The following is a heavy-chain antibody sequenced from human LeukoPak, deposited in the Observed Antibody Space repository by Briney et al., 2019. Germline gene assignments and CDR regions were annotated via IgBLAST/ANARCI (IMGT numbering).Heavy chain of an antibody. CDR2: INQDASEI. J-gene: IGHJ4*02. Sequence: GGSLRLSCAASGFTSSTYWMNWYRQAPGKGLEWVGNINQDASEINYVDSVRGRFTISRDNAKNSLHLQMNSLRAEDTAVYYCATDRDNSDWQKRFDSWGQGTLVTVSS. D-gene: IGHD2-21*02. CDR1: GFTSSTYW. CDR3: ATDRDNSDWQKRFDS. V-gene: IGHV3-7*01.